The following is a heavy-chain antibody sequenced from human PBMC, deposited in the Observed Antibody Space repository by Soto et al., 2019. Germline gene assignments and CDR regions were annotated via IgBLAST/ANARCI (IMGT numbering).Heavy chain of an antibody. J-gene: IGHJ3*01. CDR1: GFIVSSYY. CDR3: AKSGGNGWFADAFDV. CDR2: IYSGGST. Sequence: EVQLVESGGGLIQPGGSLRLSCAGSGFIVSSYYMSWVRQAPGKGLEWISVIYSGGSTYYADSVKGRFTISRDNSVNTLNLHLNSLRAEDTAVYYCAKSGGNGWFADAFDVWGQGTMVTVSS. V-gene: IGHV3-53*01. D-gene: IGHD6-19*01.